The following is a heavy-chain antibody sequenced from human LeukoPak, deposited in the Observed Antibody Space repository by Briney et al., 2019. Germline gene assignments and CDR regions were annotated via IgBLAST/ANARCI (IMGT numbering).Heavy chain of an antibody. Sequence: SETLSLTCAVYGGSFSGYYWSWIRQPPGKGLEWIGYIYYSGSTYYNPSLKSRVTISVDTSKNQFSLKLSSVTAADTAVYYCARHHYDYVWGSYPHFDYWGQGTLVTVPS. V-gene: IGHV4-34*01. D-gene: IGHD3-16*02. CDR1: GGSFSGYY. CDR3: ARHHYDYVWGSYPHFDY. CDR2: IYYSGST. J-gene: IGHJ4*02.